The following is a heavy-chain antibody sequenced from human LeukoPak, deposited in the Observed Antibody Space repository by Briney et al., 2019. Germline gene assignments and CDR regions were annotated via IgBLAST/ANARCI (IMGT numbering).Heavy chain of an antibody. Sequence: PGRSLRLSCAASGFTFSNYGMHWVRQAPGKGLEWVAAISYDGNNEYYADSVKGRFTISRDNSKNTLYLQMNSLRAEDTAVYYCARSVAFYYFDYWGQGTLVTVSS. J-gene: IGHJ4*02. V-gene: IGHV3-30*03. D-gene: IGHD2/OR15-2a*01. CDR2: ISYDGNNE. CDR3: ARSVAFYYFDY. CDR1: GFTFSNYG.